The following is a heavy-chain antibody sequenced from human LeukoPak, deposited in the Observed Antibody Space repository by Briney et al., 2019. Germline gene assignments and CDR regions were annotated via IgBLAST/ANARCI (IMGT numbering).Heavy chain of an antibody. Sequence: PGGSLRLSCAASGFTFSTYTMSWVRQAPGKGLEWVSAISGSGGNTYYAGSVKGRFTISRDNSKNTLYLQMDSLRADDTAVYYCAKAAFSRTSYFDYWGQGTLVTASS. CDR1: GFTFSTYT. J-gene: IGHJ4*02. CDR2: ISGSGGNT. V-gene: IGHV3-23*01. CDR3: AKAAFSRTSYFDY. D-gene: IGHD3-3*02.